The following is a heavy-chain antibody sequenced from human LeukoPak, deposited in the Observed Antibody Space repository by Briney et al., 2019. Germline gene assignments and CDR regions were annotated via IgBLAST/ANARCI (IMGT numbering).Heavy chain of an antibody. V-gene: IGHV3-48*03. Sequence: GGSLRLSCAASGFTFSSYEMNWVRQAPGKGLEWVSYISSSGSTIYYADSVKGRFTISRVNAKNSLFLQMNSLRAEDTALYYCARGATMILDWGQGTLVTVSS. D-gene: IGHD3-22*01. CDR2: ISSSGSTI. CDR3: ARGATMILD. J-gene: IGHJ4*02. CDR1: GFTFSSYE.